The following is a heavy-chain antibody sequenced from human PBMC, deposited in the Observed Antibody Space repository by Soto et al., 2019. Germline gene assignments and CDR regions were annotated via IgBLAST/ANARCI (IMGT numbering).Heavy chain of an antibody. CDR3: ARDGARGGSLPDYGMDV. V-gene: IGHV3-48*03. CDR2: ISPSTTTI. CDR1: GFTFSSYE. Sequence: EVQLVESGGGLVQPGGSLRLSCAASGFTFSSYEMNWVRQAPGKGLEWLSYISPSTTTIYYADSVKGRFTISRDNAKYSLYLQMNSLRAEDTAVYYYARDGARGGSLPDYGMDVWGQGTTVTVSS. D-gene: IGHD3-10*01. J-gene: IGHJ6*02.